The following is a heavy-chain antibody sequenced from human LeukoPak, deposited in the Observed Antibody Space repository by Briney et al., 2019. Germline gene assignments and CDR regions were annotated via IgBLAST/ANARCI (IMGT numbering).Heavy chain of an antibody. Sequence: PSETLSLTCAVYGGSFSSYYWSWIRQPPGKGLEWIGEINHSGSTNYNPSLKSRVTISVDTSKNQFSLKLSSVTAADTAVYYCARGKPLLRLFDPWGQGTLVTVSS. CDR2: INHSGST. CDR1: GGSFSSYY. V-gene: IGHV4-34*01. J-gene: IGHJ5*02. CDR3: ARGKPLLRLFDP. D-gene: IGHD3-16*01.